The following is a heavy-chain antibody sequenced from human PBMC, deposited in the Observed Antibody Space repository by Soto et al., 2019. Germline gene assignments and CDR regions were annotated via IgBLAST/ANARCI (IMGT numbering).Heavy chain of an antibody. CDR3: ASDTGSSQLLVGYGMDL. CDR2: IWYDGSNK. CDR1: GFTFSSYG. V-gene: IGHV3-33*01. Sequence: GGSLRLSCAASGFTFSSYGMHWVRQAPGKGLEWVAVIWYDGSNKYYADSVKGRFTISRDNSKNTLYLQMNSLRAEDTAVYSCASDTGSSQLLVGYGMDLWGQGTTVTVSS. D-gene: IGHD6-6*01. J-gene: IGHJ6*02.